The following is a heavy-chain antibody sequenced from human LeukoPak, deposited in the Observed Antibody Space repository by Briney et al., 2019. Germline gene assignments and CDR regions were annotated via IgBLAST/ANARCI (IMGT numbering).Heavy chain of an antibody. D-gene: IGHD3-10*01. V-gene: IGHV3-30*04. CDR2: ISYDGSNK. CDR3: ARDPSSGNYYYYYYMDV. J-gene: IGHJ6*03. Sequence: GRSLRLSCAASGFTFSSYAIHWVRQAPGKGLEWVATISYDGSNKYADSVKGRFTISRDNSKNTLYLQMNSLRAEDTAVYYCARDPSSGNYYYYYYMDVWGKGTTVTVSS. CDR1: GFTFSSYA.